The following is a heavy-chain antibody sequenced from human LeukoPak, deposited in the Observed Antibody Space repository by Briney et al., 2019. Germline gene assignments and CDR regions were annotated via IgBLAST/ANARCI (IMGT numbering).Heavy chain of an antibody. D-gene: IGHD3-10*01. V-gene: IGHV3-48*01. CDR2: ISRSSSTI. CDR3: ARAGSHGALNQGY. Sequence: GGSLRLSCAASGFTFSSYSMNWVRQAPGKGLEGVSYISRSSSTIYYADSVKGRFTISRDNANNSLYLQMNSLRAEDTAVYYCARAGSHGALNQGYWGQGTLVTVSS. CDR1: GFTFSSYS. J-gene: IGHJ4*02.